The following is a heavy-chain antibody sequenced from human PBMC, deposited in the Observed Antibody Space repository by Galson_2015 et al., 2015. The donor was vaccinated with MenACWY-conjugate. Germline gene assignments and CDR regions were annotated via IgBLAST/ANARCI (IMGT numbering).Heavy chain of an antibody. CDR2: IVVGSGNT. J-gene: IGHJ4*02. CDR1: GFTFTSSA. CDR3: AADLYDILTGPSFDY. Sequence: SVKVSCKASGFTFTSSAVQWVRQARGQRLEWIGWIVVGSGNTNYAQKFQERVTITRDMSTSTAYMELSSLRSEDTAVYYCAADLYDILTGPSFDYWGQGTLVTVSS. V-gene: IGHV1-58*01. D-gene: IGHD3-9*01.